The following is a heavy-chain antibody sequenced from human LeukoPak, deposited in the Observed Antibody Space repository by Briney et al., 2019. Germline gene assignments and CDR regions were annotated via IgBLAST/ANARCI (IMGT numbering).Heavy chain of an antibody. CDR2: ISGSGLST. J-gene: IGHJ4*02. D-gene: IGHD4-17*01. CDR3: ARAQFRYGDLSQFDC. V-gene: IGHV3-23*01. Sequence: PGGSLRLSCAASGFTFSTYAMSWVRQAPGKGLEWVSGISGSGLSTSYADSVKGRFTISRDSSKHTVYLQMNSLRDEDTAVYYCARAQFRYGDLSQFDCWGQGTRVTVSS. CDR1: GFTFSTYA.